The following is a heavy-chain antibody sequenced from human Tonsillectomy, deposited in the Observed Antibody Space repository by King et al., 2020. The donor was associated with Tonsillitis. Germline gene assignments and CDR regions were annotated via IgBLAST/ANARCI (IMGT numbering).Heavy chain of an antibody. CDR2: INPSTGST. CDR3: AREDIVVVTATPDAFDI. Sequence: QLVQSGAEVKKPGASVKVSCKASGYTFTSYYIHWVRQAPGQGLEWMGIINPSTGSTSYAQKFQGRVTMTRDTSTSTVYMELSSLRSEDTAVYYCAREDIVVVTATPDAFDIWGQGTMVTVSS. V-gene: IGHV1-46*03. D-gene: IGHD2-21*02. J-gene: IGHJ3*02. CDR1: GYTFTSYY.